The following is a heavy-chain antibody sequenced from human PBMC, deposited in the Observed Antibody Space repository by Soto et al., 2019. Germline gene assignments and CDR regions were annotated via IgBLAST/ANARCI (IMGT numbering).Heavy chain of an antibody. CDR2: IFYSGST. CDR1: GGSISGHY. J-gene: IGHJ4*02. V-gene: IGHV4-59*11. D-gene: IGHD6-19*01. Sequence: NPSETLSLTCTVSGGSISGHYWIWIRQSPGKGLEWIGYIFYSGSTNYNPSLKSRVTLSADTSKNQSSLRLSSVTAADTAVYYCARVGSSGWSPDYWGQGTLVTVSS. CDR3: ARVGSSGWSPDY.